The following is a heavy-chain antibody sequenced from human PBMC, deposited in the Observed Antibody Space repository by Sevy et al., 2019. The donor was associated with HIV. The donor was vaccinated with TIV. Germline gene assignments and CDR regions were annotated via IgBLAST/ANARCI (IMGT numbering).Heavy chain of an antibody. V-gene: IGHV3-7*01. CDR1: GFTFSSYW. CDR3: ARRLSSSWYEYYFDY. J-gene: IGHJ4*02. D-gene: IGHD6-13*01. CDR2: IKQDGSEK. Sequence: GGSLRLSCAASGFTFSSYWMSWVRQAPGKGLEWVAKIKQDGSEKYYVDSVKGRFTISRDNAKNSLYLQMNSLRAEDTAVYYCARRLSSSWYEYYFDYWGQGTLVTVSS.